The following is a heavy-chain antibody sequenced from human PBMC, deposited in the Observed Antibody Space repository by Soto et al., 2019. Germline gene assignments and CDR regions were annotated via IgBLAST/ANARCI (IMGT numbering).Heavy chain of an antibody. J-gene: IGHJ6*02. Sequence: GGSLRLSCAASGFTFSSYWMSWARQAPGKGLEWVANIKQDGSEKYYVDSVKGRFTISRDDAKNSLYLQMNSLRAEDTAVYYCARGSIPYDILTGYYNYYYYYGMDVWGQGTTVTVSS. CDR2: IKQDGSEK. CDR3: ARGSIPYDILTGYYNYYYYYGMDV. CDR1: GFTFSSYW. D-gene: IGHD3-9*01. V-gene: IGHV3-7*01.